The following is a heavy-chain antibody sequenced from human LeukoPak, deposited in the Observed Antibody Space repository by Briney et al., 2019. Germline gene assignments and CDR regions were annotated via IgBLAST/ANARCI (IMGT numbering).Heavy chain of an antibody. V-gene: IGHV1-18*01. J-gene: IGHJ4*02. CDR2: ISAYNGNT. CDR3: AREFRGGVVGALYYFDY. CDR1: GYTFTSYG. D-gene: IGHD1-26*01. Sequence: ASVKVSCKASGYTFTSYGISWVRQAPGQGLEWMGWISAYNGNTNYAQKLQGRVTMTTDTSTSTAYMELMSLRSDDTAVYYCAREFRGGVVGALYYFDYWGQGTLVTVSS.